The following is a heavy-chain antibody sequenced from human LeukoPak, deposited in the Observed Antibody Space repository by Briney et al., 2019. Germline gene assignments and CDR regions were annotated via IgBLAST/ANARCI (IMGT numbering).Heavy chain of an antibody. CDR2: IYPGDSNT. D-gene: IGHD5-24*01. J-gene: IGHJ4*02. CDR1: GYSFTNYW. V-gene: IGHV5-51*01. CDR3: ARARDGYNYFYFDY. Sequence: GESLKISCKGSGYSFTNYWIGWVRQVPGKGLEWMGIIYPGDSNTRYSPSFQGQVTISADKSISTAYLQWSSLKASDTAMYYCARARDGYNYFYFDYWGQGTLVTVSS.